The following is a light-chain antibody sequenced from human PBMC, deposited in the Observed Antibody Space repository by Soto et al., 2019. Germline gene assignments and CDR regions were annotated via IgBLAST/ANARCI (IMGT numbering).Light chain of an antibody. Sequence: DIQMTQSPSTLSASVGDRVTITCRASQNISIWLAWYQQMPGRDPRVLSYDCSSLESGVPSTFSGSGSGTEFSITISNLRPDDVATYYCQHYHSFSITLGQGTRLEIK. J-gene: IGKJ5*01. CDR1: QNISIW. CDR3: QHYHSFSIT. V-gene: IGKV1-5*01. CDR2: DCS.